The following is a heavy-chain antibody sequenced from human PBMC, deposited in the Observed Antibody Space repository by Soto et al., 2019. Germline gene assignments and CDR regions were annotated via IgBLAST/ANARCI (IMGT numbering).Heavy chain of an antibody. J-gene: IGHJ4*02. D-gene: IGHD3-9*01. V-gene: IGHV1-18*01. CDR1: GYSFTNFG. CDR2: ITTFNGNT. CDR3: VRDRYAYFDPPASDY. Sequence: QVQLMQSGPEVKKPGASMRVSCKTSGYSFTNFGISWVRQAPGQGLEWMGWITTFNGNTNYAQRFQGRMTVTSETATSTVYMELTSLTSDDTAVYDCVRDRYAYFDPPASDYWGQGTLVTVSS.